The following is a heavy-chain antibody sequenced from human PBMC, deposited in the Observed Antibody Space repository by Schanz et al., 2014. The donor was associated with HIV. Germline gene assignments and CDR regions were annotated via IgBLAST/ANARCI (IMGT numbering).Heavy chain of an antibody. D-gene: IGHD6-13*01. V-gene: IGHV3-33*01. J-gene: IGHJ5*02. Sequence: VQLVESGGGVVQPGRSLRLSCAASGFTFRSYGMHWVRQAPGKGLEWVAVIWYDGSNKYYADSVKGRFTISRDNSKNTLYLQLNSLRAEDTAVYYCARASPGIAAADTLGWFDPWGQGTLVTVSS. CDR1: GFTFRSYG. CDR3: ARASPGIAAADTLGWFDP. CDR2: IWYDGSNK.